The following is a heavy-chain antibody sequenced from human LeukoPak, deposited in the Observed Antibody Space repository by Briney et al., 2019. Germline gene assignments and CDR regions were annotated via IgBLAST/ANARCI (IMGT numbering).Heavy chain of an antibody. J-gene: IGHJ4*02. CDR1: GGSISSYY. CDR2: IHYSGST. CDR3: ARDPRVSGELLSVFDY. Sequence: PSETLSLTCTVSGGSISSYYWSWIRQPPGKGLEWIGYIHYSGSTYYNPSLKSRVTISVDTSKNQFSLKLSSVTAADTAVYYCARDPRVSGELLSVFDYWGQGTLVTVSS. V-gene: IGHV4-59*12. D-gene: IGHD3-10*02.